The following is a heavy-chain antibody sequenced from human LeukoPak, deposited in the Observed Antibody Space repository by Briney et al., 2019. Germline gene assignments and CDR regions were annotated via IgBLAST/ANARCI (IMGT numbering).Heavy chain of an antibody. CDR1: GGSISSSSYY. CDR3: ARENWSSALDY. V-gene: IGHV4-30-4*01. J-gene: IGHJ4*02. D-gene: IGHD6-6*01. Sequence: SETLSLTCTVSGGSISSSSYYWSWIRQPPGKGLEWIGYIYYSGSTYYNPSLKSRVTISVDTSKNQFSLKLSSVTAADTAVYYCARENWSSALDYWGQGTLVTVSS. CDR2: IYYSGST.